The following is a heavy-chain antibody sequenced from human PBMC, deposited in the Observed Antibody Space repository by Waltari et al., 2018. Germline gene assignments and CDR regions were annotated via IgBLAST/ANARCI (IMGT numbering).Heavy chain of an antibody. CDR3: AREPPRRDGSPGIDY. Sequence: MHWVRQAPGQGLEWMGIINPSGGSTSYAQKFQGRVTMTRDTSTSTVYMELSSLRSEDTAVYYCAREPPRRDGSPGIDYWGQGTLVTVSS. J-gene: IGHJ4*02. D-gene: IGHD5-12*01. CDR2: INPSGGST. V-gene: IGHV1-46*01.